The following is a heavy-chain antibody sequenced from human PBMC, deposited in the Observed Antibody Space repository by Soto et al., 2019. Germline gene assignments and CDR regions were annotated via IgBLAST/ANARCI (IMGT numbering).Heavy chain of an antibody. D-gene: IGHD2-2*01. CDR1: GYTFTGYY. CDR3: AREYCSSTSCYNWFDP. V-gene: IGHV1-2*04. Sequence: GASVKVSCKASGYTFTGYYMHWVRQAPGQGLEWMGWINPNSGGTNYAQKFQGWVTMTRDTSISTAYMELSRLRSDDTAVYYCAREYCSSTSCYNWFDPWGQGTLVTSPQ. CDR2: INPNSGGT. J-gene: IGHJ5*02.